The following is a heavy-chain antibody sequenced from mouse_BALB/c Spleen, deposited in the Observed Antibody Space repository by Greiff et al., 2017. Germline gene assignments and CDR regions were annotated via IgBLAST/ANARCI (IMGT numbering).Heavy chain of an antibody. D-gene: IGHD1-1*01. CDR2: INPSTGYT. CDR1: GYTFTSYW. Sequence: QVQLKESGAELAKPGASVKMSCKASGYTFTSYWMHWVKQRPGQGLEWIGYINPSTGYTEYNQKFKDKATLTADKSSSTAYMQLSSLTSEDSAVYYCARWYYYGSSYDAMDYWGQGTSVTVSS. CDR3: ARWYYYGSSYDAMDY. V-gene: IGHV1-7*01. J-gene: IGHJ4*01.